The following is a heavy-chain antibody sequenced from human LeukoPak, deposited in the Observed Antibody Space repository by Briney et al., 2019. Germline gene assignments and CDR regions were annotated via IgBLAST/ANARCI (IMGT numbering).Heavy chain of an antibody. CDR3: ARHLWSLDLRGFDY. D-gene: IGHD3/OR15-3a*01. J-gene: IGHJ4*02. Sequence: SGTLSLTWTVSVXSVNTYYWSWLRQPPGKGLEWIGYVYYSGRTDYNPSLKSRVTMSVDTSRDQFSLKLTSVTAADTAVYYCARHLWSLDLRGFDYWGQGTLVTVSS. CDR2: VYYSGRT. CDR1: VXSVNTYY. V-gene: IGHV4-59*08.